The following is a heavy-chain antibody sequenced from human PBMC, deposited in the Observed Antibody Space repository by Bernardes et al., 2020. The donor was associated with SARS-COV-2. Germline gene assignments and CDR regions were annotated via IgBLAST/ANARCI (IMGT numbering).Heavy chain of an antibody. CDR1: GYTFTGYY. CDR3: ARERLPYYYDSSGYPLLDYYYYGMDV. D-gene: IGHD3-22*01. CDR2: INPNSGGT. J-gene: IGHJ6*02. V-gene: IGHV1-2*04. Sequence: ASVKVSCMASGYTFTGYYMHWVRQAPGQGLEWMGWINPNSGGTNYAQKFQGWVTMTRDTSISTAYMELSRLRSDDTAVYYCARERLPYYYDSSGYPLLDYYYYGMDVWGQGTTVTVSS.